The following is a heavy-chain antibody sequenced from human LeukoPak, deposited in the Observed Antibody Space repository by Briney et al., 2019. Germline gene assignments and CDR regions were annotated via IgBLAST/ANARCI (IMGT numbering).Heavy chain of an antibody. CDR3: ARHAGGIAAAGTRPFDY. CDR1: GASFSSSTYY. V-gene: IGHV4-39*01. D-gene: IGHD6-13*01. CDR2: ISYSGST. J-gene: IGHJ4*02. Sequence: SETLSFTCTVSGASFSSSTYYWGWIRQPPGKGLEWIGSISYSGSTYYSPSLKSRVTMSVDTSKNQFSLKLSSVTAADTAVYYCARHAGGIAAAGTRPFDYWGQGTLVTVSS.